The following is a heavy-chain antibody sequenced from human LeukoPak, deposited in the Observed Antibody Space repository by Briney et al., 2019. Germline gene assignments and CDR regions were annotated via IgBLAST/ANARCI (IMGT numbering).Heavy chain of an antibody. V-gene: IGHV1-18*04. CDR1: GYTFTDYY. CDR3: ARDCSNGVCFPRDY. Sequence: ASVKVSCKASGYTFTDYYMNWVRQAPGQGLEWVGWITTYNGNRKYAEKFQGRVTMTTDTSTSTYYMEMRSLRSDDTAIYYCARDCSNGVCFPRDYWGQGTQITVST. J-gene: IGHJ4*02. CDR2: ITTYNGNR. D-gene: IGHD2-8*01.